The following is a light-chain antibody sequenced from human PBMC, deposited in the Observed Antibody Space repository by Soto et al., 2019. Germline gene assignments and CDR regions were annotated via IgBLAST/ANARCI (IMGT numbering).Light chain of an antibody. CDR3: HQRQTWPRT. V-gene: IGKV3-11*01. J-gene: IGKJ1*01. CDR2: NTS. Sequence: ELVFTHSPATLSSFPSDRVTLSCRASQYINARLAWYQHRPGQAPKLLIYNTSIRAAGIPARFSASGSGTDFTLTINDVQPEDFALYYCHQRQTWPRTFGQGTKVDIK. CDR1: QYINAR.